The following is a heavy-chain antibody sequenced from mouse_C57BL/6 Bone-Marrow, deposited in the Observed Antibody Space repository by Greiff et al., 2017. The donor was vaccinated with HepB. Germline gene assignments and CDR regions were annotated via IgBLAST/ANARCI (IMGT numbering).Heavy chain of an antibody. CDR1: GFTFSSYG. CDR3: ARTPPHFDY. J-gene: IGHJ2*01. Sequence: DVHLVESGGDLVKPGGSLKLSCAASGFTFSSYGMSWVRQTPDKRLEWVATISSGGSYTYYPDSVKGRFTISRDNAKNTLYLQMSSLKSEDTAMYYCARTPPHFDYWGQGTTLTVSS. V-gene: IGHV5-6*01. CDR2: ISSGGSYT.